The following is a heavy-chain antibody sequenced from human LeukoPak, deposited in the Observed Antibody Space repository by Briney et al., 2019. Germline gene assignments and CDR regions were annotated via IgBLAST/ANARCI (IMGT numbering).Heavy chain of an antibody. CDR3: ARVVGATLDYFDY. D-gene: IGHD1-26*01. CDR2: IYSGGST. V-gene: IGHV3-66*01. J-gene: IGHJ4*02. CDR1: GFSFFTYE. Sequence: GGSLRLSCVASGFSFFTYEMNWVRQAPGKGLEWVSVIYSGGSTYYADSVKGRFTISRDNSKNTLYLQMNSLRAEDTAVYYCARVVGATLDYFDYWGQGTLVTVSS.